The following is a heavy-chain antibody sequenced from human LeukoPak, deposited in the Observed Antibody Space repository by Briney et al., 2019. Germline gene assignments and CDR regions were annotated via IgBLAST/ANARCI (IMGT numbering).Heavy chain of an antibody. CDR1: GFTFSSYA. J-gene: IGHJ4*02. CDR2: ISSNGGST. V-gene: IGHV3-64*01. Sequence: GGSLRLSCAASGFTFSSYAMHWVRQAPGKGLEYVSAISSNGGSTYYANSVKGRFTISRDNSKNTLYLQMGSLRAEDMAVYYCARGVGATLYWGQGTLVTVSS. D-gene: IGHD1-26*01. CDR3: ARGVGATLY.